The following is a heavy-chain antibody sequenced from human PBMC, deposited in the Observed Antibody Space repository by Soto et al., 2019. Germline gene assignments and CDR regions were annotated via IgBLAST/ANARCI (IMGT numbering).Heavy chain of an antibody. Sequence: QVQLVESGGGVVQPGRSLRLSCAASGFTFSSYGMHWVRQAPGKGLECVAVISYDGSNKYYADSVKGRFTISRDNSKNTLYLQMNSLRAEDTAVYYCAKTITNTYYYYYGMDVWGQGTTVTVSS. CDR2: ISYDGSNK. CDR3: AKTITNTYYYYYGMDV. V-gene: IGHV3-30*18. CDR1: GFTFSSYG. J-gene: IGHJ6*02. D-gene: IGHD3-3*01.